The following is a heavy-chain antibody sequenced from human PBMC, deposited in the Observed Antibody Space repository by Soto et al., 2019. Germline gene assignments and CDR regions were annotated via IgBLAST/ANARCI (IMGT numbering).Heavy chain of an antibody. Sequence: LSLTCSVSGGSISSSSHYWGWIRQPPGKGLEWIGSIYYSGSTNYNPSLKSRVTISVDTSKKQFSLRLRSVTAADTAVYYCATSSLVGDTTFDSWGRGTLVTVSS. J-gene: IGHJ4*02. V-gene: IGHV4-39*01. CDR1: GGSISSSSHY. CDR3: ATSSLVGDTTFDS. D-gene: IGHD1-26*01. CDR2: IYYSGST.